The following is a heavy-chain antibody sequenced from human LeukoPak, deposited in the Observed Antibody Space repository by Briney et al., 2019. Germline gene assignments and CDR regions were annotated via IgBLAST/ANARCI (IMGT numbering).Heavy chain of an antibody. V-gene: IGHV3-23*01. CDR3: AARNITALREGDS. J-gene: IGHJ4*02. CDR1: GFTFNNYA. Sequence: GGSLRLSCASPGFTFNNYAMSWVRQAPGKGLEWVSTISGVGDTTFYADSVKGRFSASRDYSKNTLYLQLDSLRVDDTAVYYCAARNITALREGDSWGQGTLVTVSS. CDR2: ISGVGDTT. D-gene: IGHD3-10*01.